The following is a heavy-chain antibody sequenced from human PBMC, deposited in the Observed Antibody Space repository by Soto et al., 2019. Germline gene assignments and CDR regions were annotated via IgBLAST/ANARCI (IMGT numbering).Heavy chain of an antibody. V-gene: IGHV1-8*01. CDR1: GYTFVNYD. CDR2: MTPNSGNT. J-gene: IGHJ5*02. Sequence: QVQLVQSGAEVKKPGASVKVSCKTSGYTFVNYDINWVRQAPGQGLEWMGWMTPNSGNTGYAQKFEGRLTLTRDTSSGTAYMELSSLTSEYTAVYYCARNPYESGLFDPWGQGTLVTVSS. D-gene: IGHD3-22*01. CDR3: ARNPYESGLFDP.